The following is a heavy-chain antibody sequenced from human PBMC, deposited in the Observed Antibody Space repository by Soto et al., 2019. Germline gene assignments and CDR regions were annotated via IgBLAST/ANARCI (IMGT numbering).Heavy chain of an antibody. CDR1: GFIFSSYG. CDR2: IWYDGSNK. V-gene: IGHV3-33*01. CDR3: ARMSGGWAFDI. Sequence: VQLVESGGGVVQPGRSLRLSCAASGFIFSSYGMHWVRQAPGKGLEWVAVIWYDGSNKYYADYVKGRFTISRDNSKNTLYLQMNSLRAEDTAVYFCARMSGGWAFDIWGQGTMVTVSS. D-gene: IGHD1-26*01. J-gene: IGHJ3*02.